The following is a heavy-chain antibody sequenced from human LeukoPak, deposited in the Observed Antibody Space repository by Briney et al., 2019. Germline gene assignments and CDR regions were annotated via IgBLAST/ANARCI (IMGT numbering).Heavy chain of an antibody. V-gene: IGHV3-23*01. CDR2: ISGSGGST. D-gene: IGHD3-10*01. CDR1: GFTFSSYA. J-gene: IGHJ4*02. CDR3: AKDGYYGSGPPDY. Sequence: GGSLRLSCAASGFTFSSYAMSWVRQAPGKGVEWVSAISGSGGSTYYADSVKGRFTISRDNSKNTLYLQMNSLRAEDTAVYYCAKDGYYGSGPPDYWGQGTLVTVSS.